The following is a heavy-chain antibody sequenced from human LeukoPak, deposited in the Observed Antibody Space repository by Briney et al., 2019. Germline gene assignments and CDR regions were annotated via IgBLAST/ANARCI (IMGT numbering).Heavy chain of an antibody. D-gene: IGHD6-13*01. J-gene: IGHJ4*02. CDR1: GLAVSNNY. CDR3: AKRGLAAALFR. V-gene: IGHV3-53*01. CDR2: IHTGGDT. Sequence: PGGSLRLSCAASGLAVSNNYMTWVRQAPGKGLEWVSVIHTGGDTYYPDSVQGRFTISRDSSKNTLHLQMNSLRAEDTAVYYCAKRGLAAALFRWGQGTLVTVSS.